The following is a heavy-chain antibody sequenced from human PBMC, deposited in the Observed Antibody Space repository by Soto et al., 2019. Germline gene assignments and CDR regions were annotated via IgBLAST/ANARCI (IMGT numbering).Heavy chain of an antibody. Sequence: QVQLVQSGAEVKKPGASVKVSCKASGYTFTGYYMHWVRQAPGQGLEWMGWINPNSGGTNYAQKFQGRVTITRDASISTAYVELSRLRSDDTAVYYCARDPALITMIVVPPYCWFDPWGQGTLVTVSS. D-gene: IGHD3-22*01. J-gene: IGHJ5*02. CDR3: ARDPALITMIVVPPYCWFDP. V-gene: IGHV1-2*02. CDR1: GYTFTGYY. CDR2: INPNSGGT.